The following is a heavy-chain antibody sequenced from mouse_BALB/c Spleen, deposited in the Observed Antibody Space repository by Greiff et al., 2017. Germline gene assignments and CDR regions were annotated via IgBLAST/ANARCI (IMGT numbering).Heavy chain of an antibody. D-gene: IGHD1-1*01. Sequence: EVKVVESGGGLVQPGGSLRLSCATSGFTFSDFYMEWVRQPPGKRLEWIAASRNKANDYTTEYSASVKGRFIVSRDTSQSILYLQMNALRAEDTAIYYCARDADGSSYGYAMDYWGQGTSVTVSS. CDR2: SRNKANDYTT. V-gene: IGHV7-1*02. CDR3: ARDADGSSYGYAMDY. J-gene: IGHJ4*01. CDR1: GFTFSDFY.